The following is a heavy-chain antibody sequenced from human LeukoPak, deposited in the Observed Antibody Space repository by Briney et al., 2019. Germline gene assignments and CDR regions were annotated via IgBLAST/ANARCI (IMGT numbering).Heavy chain of an antibody. Sequence: PGGSLRLSCVVSGFTFSGHWMSWVRQAPGKGLEWVANIKEDGSEKYYVESVKGRFTISRDNSKNTLYLQMNSLRAEDTAVYYCARDSYGYADYWGQGTLVTVSS. V-gene: IGHV3-7*01. CDR1: GFTFSGHW. D-gene: IGHD5-18*01. CDR3: ARDSYGYADY. J-gene: IGHJ4*02. CDR2: IKEDGSEK.